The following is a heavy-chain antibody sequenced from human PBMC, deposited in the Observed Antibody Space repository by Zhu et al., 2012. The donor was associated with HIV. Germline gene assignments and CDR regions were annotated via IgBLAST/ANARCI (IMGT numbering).Heavy chain of an antibody. V-gene: IGHV4-34*01. CDR1: GGSFSGCY. CDR2: INRSGDT. CDR3: ARGYGSGNYYHY. D-gene: IGHD3-10*01. J-gene: IGHJ4*02. Sequence: QVQLQQWGAGLLKPSETLSLTCAVYGGSFSGCYWGWIRQPPGKGLEWIGEINRSGDTNYNPSLKSRVTISVDTSKNQFSLKLNSVTAADTAVYYCARGYGSGNYYHYWGQGNPGPPCPQ.